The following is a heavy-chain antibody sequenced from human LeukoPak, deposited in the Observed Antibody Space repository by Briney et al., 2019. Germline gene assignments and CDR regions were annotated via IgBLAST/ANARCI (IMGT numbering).Heavy chain of an antibody. CDR3: ARDLVVVAAGLPPNYYHGMDV. CDR1: GYTFTSYY. J-gene: IGHJ6*02. V-gene: IGHV1-46*01. D-gene: IGHD2-21*01. Sequence: ASVKVSCKASGYTFTSYYMHWVRQAPGQGLEWMGIINPSGGSTSYAQKFQGRVTMTRDTSTSTVYMELSSLRSEDQAVYYCARDLVVVAAGLPPNYYHGMDVWGQGTTVTVSS. CDR2: INPSGGST.